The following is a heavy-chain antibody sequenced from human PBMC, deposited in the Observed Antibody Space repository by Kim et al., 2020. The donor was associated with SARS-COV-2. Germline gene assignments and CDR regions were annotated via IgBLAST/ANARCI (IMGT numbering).Heavy chain of an antibody. D-gene: IGHD2-15*01. Sequence: GGSLRLSCVASGFRFNDAWMSWVRQAPGKGLEWSGRIKRKVDGTTTDYSSPVKGRFFISRDDSKNTMYLQMNSLKTEDTGFYYCTTAAYCSGGACQDNLFDPWGQGTLVTVSS. J-gene: IGHJ5*02. CDR1: GFRFNDAW. V-gene: IGHV3-15*01. CDR3: TTAAYCSGGACQDNLFDP. CDR2: IKRKVDGTTT.